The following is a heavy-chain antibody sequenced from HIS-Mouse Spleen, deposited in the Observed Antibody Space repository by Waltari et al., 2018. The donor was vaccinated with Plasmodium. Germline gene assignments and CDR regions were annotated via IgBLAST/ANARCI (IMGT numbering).Heavy chain of an antibody. J-gene: IGHJ4*02. V-gene: IGHV3-53*02. CDR1: GFTVSSNY. D-gene: IGHD6-13*01. Sequence: EVQLVETGGGLIQPGGSLRLSCAASGFTVSSNYMSWVRQAPGKGVECVSVIYSGGSTYYADSVKGRFTISRDNSKNTLYLQMNSLRAEDTAVYYCARGNSGYSSSWYLFDYWGQGTLVTVSS. CDR2: IYSGGST. CDR3: ARGNSGYSSSWYLFDY.